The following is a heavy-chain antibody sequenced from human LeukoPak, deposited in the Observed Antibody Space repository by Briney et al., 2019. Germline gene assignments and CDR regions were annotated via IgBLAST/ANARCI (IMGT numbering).Heavy chain of an antibody. J-gene: IGHJ4*02. CDR3: AKEGQTVAGNGYFDY. D-gene: IGHD6-19*01. CDR2: IRYDGSNE. Sequence: GGSLRLSCAASGFTFSSNGMHWVRQAPGKGLEWVAFIRYDGSNEYYADSVKGRFTISRDNSKNTLSLQMSSLRVEDTAVYYCAKEGQTVAGNGYFDYWGQGSLVTVSS. V-gene: IGHV3-30*02. CDR1: GFTFSSNG.